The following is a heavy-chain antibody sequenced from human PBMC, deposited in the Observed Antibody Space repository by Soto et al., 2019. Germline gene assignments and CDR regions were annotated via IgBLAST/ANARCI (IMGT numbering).Heavy chain of an antibody. J-gene: IGHJ4*02. CDR1: GFTFSSYA. Sequence: GGSLRLSCAASGFTFSSYAMSWVRQAPGKGLEWVSAISGSGGSTYYADSVKGRFTISRDNSKNTLYLQMNSLRAEDTAVYYCAKVTGYCSGGSCNQYDYWGQGTLVTVSS. CDR3: AKVTGYCSGGSCNQYDY. CDR2: ISGSGGST. D-gene: IGHD2-15*01. V-gene: IGHV3-23*01.